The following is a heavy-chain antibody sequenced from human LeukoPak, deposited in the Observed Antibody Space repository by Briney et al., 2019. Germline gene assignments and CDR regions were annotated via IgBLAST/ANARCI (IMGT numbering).Heavy chain of an antibody. Sequence: GGSLRLSCAASGFTFGPYTMNWVRQAPGKGLEWVSYISSSSDTIYYADSVKGRFTISRDNSKNTLYLQMNSLRAEDTAVYYCARESRWFDPWGQGTLVTVSS. CDR2: ISSSSDTI. CDR3: ARESRWFDP. CDR1: GFTFGPYT. V-gene: IGHV3-48*01. J-gene: IGHJ5*02.